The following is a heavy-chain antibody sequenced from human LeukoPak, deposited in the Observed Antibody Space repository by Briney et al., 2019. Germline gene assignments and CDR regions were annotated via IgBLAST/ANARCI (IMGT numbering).Heavy chain of an antibody. D-gene: IGHD3-22*01. Sequence: GGSLRLSCAASGFTFSNYAMSWVRQAPGKGLEWVSGIRGSGGTTDYADSVKGRFTISRDNSKNTLYLQMNSLRAEDTAVYYCAKDPHHDSSGYSFDPWGQGTLVTVSS. V-gene: IGHV3-23*01. CDR1: GFTFSNYA. CDR2: IRGSGGTT. CDR3: AKDPHHDSSGYSFDP. J-gene: IGHJ5*02.